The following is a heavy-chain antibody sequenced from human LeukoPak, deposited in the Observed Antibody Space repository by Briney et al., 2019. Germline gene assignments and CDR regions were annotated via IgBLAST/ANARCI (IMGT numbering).Heavy chain of an antibody. Sequence: GASVKVSCKAAGYTFTGYYMHWMRQAPGQGLEWMGWINPNSGGTNYAQKFQGWVTMTRETSISTAYMELSRLRSDDPAVYYCARADDILTGHFDYWGQGTLVTVSS. D-gene: IGHD3-9*01. CDR2: INPNSGGT. CDR1: GYTFTGYY. V-gene: IGHV1-2*04. CDR3: ARADDILTGHFDY. J-gene: IGHJ4*02.